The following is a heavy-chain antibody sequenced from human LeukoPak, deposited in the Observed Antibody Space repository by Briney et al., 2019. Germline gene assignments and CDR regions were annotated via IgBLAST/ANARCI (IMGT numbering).Heavy chain of an antibody. D-gene: IGHD5-18*01. CDR2: INSDASTT. Sequence: PGRSLRLSCAASQFTLSNYWMHWVRQTPGKGLVWVSFINSDASTTAYADSVKGRFTISRDNAKNTLYLQMNSLRVEDTAVYYCARDMNVDTAMDIWGQGTLVTVSS. V-gene: IGHV3-74*01. CDR1: QFTLSNYW. CDR3: ARDMNVDTAMDI. J-gene: IGHJ3*02.